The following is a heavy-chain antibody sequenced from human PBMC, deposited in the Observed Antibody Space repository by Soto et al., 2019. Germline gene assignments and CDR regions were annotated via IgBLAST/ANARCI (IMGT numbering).Heavy chain of an antibody. Sequence: QVQLVQSGAEVKKSGASVKVSCKPSGYSFSDYFIQWVRQATGQGLEWVAWINPNTAATNYAKKFQGRVSLTWDTSSTTAYMELTRLRPDDTAVYYCARIKWGLNYYNGMDVWGQGTTVIVSS. CDR1: GYSFSDYF. CDR2: INPNTAAT. V-gene: IGHV1-2*02. D-gene: IGHD1-26*01. CDR3: ARIKWGLNYYNGMDV. J-gene: IGHJ6*02.